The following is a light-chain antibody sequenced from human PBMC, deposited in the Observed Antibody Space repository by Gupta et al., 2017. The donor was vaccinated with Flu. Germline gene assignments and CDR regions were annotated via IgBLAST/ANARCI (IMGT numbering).Light chain of an antibody. CDR2: LVS. CDR3: MQGSHWPWA. V-gene: IGKV2-30*01. CDR1: QSLVYSDGNTY. Sequence: DVVMTQSPLSLPVTLGQPASISCRSSQSLVYSDGNTYLHWFQQRPGQSPRRLIYLVSNRESGVPDRFSDSGSGTDFTLKISRVEAEDVGLYYCMQGSHWPWAFGQGTKVEI. J-gene: IGKJ1*01.